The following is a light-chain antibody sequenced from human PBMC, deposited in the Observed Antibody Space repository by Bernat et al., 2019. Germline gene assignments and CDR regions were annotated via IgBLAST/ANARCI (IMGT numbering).Light chain of an antibody. CDR1: SSNIGSNT. Sequence: QSVLTQPPSASGTPGQRVTISCSGSSSNIGSNTVNWYQQLPGTAPKLLIYSNNQRPSGVPDRFSGSNSGTSASLAISGLQSGDEADYYCAAWDDSLNGRVFGGGTKLTVL. J-gene: IGLJ3*02. CDR2: SNN. CDR3: AAWDDSLNGRV. V-gene: IGLV1-44*01.